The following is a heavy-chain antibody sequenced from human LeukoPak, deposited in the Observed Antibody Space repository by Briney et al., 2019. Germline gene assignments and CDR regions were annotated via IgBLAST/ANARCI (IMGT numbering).Heavy chain of an antibody. J-gene: IGHJ4*02. V-gene: IGHV4-39*01. CDR1: GGSISSSSYY. Sequence: SETLSLTCTVSGGSISSSSYYWGWIRQPPGKGLEWIGSIYYSGSTYYNPSLKSRFTISVDTSKNQFSLKLSPVTAADTAVYYCARQGRHYYGSGSFDYWGQGTLVTVSS. CDR3: ARQGRHYYGSGSFDY. D-gene: IGHD3-10*01. CDR2: IYYSGST.